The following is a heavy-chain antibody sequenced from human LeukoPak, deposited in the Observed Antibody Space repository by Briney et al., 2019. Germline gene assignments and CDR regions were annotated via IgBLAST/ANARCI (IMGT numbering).Heavy chain of an antibody. D-gene: IGHD6-13*01. J-gene: IGHJ4*02. CDR1: GGSMRSSSNY. CDR3: ARHNSWVDD. Sequence: SETLSLTCTVSAVSGGSMRSSSNYWGWIRQPPGKGPEWIGSIYDSGSTYYNLSLKSRVTISKNTSKNQFSLKLSSVTAADTAVYYCARHNSWVDDWGQGTLVTVSS. CDR2: IYDSGST. V-gene: IGHV4-39*07.